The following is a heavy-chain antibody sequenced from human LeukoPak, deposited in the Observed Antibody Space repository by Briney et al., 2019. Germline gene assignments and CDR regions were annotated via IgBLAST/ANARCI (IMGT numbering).Heavy chain of an antibody. CDR2: IKQDGSEK. Sequence: GGSLRLSCAASGFTFSSYWMSWVRQAPGKGLEWVANIKQDGSEKYYVDSVKGRFTISRDNAKNSLYLQMNSLRAEDTAVYYCARDQRRLRYFDASRAFDIWGQGTMVTVSS. CDR3: ARDQRRLRYFDASRAFDI. D-gene: IGHD3-9*01. J-gene: IGHJ3*02. V-gene: IGHV3-7*03. CDR1: GFTFSSYW.